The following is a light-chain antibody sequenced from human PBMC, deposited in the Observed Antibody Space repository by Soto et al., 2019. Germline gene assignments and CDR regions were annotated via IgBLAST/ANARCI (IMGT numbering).Light chain of an antibody. CDR2: AAS. V-gene: IGKV1-39*01. CDR3: QKSYSTPYT. Sequence: DIQMTQSPSSLSASVGDRVTITCRAGQSTSIYVNWYQQKPMKAPKLLIYAASSLQSGVPSRFSGSESGTDFTLTISSLQPEDFANYYCQKSYSTPYTFGQGNTLEIK. CDR1: QSTSIY. J-gene: IGKJ2*01.